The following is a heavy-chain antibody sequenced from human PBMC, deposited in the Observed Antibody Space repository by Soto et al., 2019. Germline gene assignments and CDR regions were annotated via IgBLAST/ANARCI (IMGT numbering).Heavy chain of an antibody. J-gene: IGHJ3*02. CDR3: ARVKEYCSSTSCSSDAFDI. CDR1: GGTFSSYA. CDR2: IIPIFGTA. Sequence: QVQLVQSGAEVKKPGSSVKVSCKASGGTFSSYAISWVRQAPGQGLEWMGGIIPIFGTANYAQKFQGRVTITADESTSKAYMELSSLRSEDTAVYYCARVKEYCSSTSCSSDAFDIWGQGTMVTVSS. D-gene: IGHD2-2*01. V-gene: IGHV1-69*01.